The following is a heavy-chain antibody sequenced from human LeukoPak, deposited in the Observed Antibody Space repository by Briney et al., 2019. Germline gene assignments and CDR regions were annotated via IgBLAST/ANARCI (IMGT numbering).Heavy chain of an antibody. V-gene: IGHV3-23*01. J-gene: IGHJ4*02. D-gene: IGHD3-22*01. CDR2: ISGSGGST. CDR1: GLTFSNYA. CDR3: ASLDYFDSSDYGDY. Sequence: GGSLRLSCAASGLTFSNYAMSWVRQAPGKGLEWVSAISGSGGSTYYADSVKGRFTISRDNSKNTLYLQMNSLRAEDTALYYCASLDYFDSSDYGDYWGQGTLVTVSS.